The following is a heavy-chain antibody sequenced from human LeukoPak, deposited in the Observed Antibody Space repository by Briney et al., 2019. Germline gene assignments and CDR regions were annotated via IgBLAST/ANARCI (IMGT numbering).Heavy chain of an antibody. CDR2: IKQDGSEK. V-gene: IGHV3-7*03. Sequence: PGGSLRLSCAASGFTFSRYWMSWVRQAPGKGLEWVANIKQDGSEKYYVDSVKGRFTISRDNAKNTLYLQMNSLRAEDTAVYYCAKEKRRHSSSWYYYYYYYMDVWGKGTTVTISS. CDR3: AKEKRRHSSSWYYYYYYYMDV. D-gene: IGHD6-13*01. CDR1: GFTFSRYW. J-gene: IGHJ6*03.